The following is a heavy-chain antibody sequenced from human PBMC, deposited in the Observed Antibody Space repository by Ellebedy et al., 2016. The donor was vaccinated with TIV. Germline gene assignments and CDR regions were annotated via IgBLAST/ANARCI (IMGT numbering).Heavy chain of an antibody. J-gene: IGHJ4*02. CDR2: ISSSNSAI. D-gene: IGHD3-3*01. V-gene: IGHV3-48*02. CDR1: GFAFSSYN. CDR3: ARGSTIFGVVFHDY. Sequence: GESLKISCEASGFAFSSYNMNWVRQAPGKGLEWVSYISSSNSAIYYADSVEGRFTISRDNAKNSLYLQVNSLRDEDTAVYYCARGSTIFGVVFHDYWGQGTLVTVSS.